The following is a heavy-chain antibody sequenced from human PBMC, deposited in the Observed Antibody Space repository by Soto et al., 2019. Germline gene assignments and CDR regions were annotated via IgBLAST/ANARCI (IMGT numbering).Heavy chain of an antibody. J-gene: IGHJ5*02. CDR2: IYHSGST. CDR1: GYSISSGYY. D-gene: IGHD1-26*01. Sequence: SETLSLTCAVSGYSISSGYYWGWIRQPPGKGLEWIGSIYHSGSTYYNPSLKSRVTISVDTSKNQFSLKLSSVTAADTAVYYCARDGSIVGATMWFDPWGQGTLVTVSS. V-gene: IGHV4-38-2*02. CDR3: ARDGSIVGATMWFDP.